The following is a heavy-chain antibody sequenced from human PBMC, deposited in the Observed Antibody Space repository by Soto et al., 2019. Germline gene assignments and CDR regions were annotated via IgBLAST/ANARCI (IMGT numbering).Heavy chain of an antibody. Sequence: PGGSLRLSCAASGFTFSNAWMSWVRQAPGKGLEWVGRIKSKTDGGTTDYAAPVKGRFTISRDDSKNTLYLQMNSLKTEDTAVYYCTWAPDWHDVPGAFDIWGQGTMVTVSS. V-gene: IGHV3-15*01. D-gene: IGHD1-1*01. CDR1: GFTFSNAW. CDR2: IKSKTDGGTT. CDR3: TWAPDWHDVPGAFDI. J-gene: IGHJ3*02.